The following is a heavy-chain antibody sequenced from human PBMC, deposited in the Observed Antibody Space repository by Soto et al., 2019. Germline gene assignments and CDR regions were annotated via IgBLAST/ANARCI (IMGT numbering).Heavy chain of an antibody. CDR3: ARGDSTGSPTGWFDP. J-gene: IGHJ5*02. CDR2: ISNYNGDT. D-gene: IGHD6-19*01. V-gene: IGHV1-18*04. CDR1: GYTFTGYY. Sequence: ASVKVSCKASGYTFTGYYMHWVRQAPGQGLEWVGWISNYNGDTKYAQKFQGRVTLTTDTSTTTTYMDLRSLTSDDTAVYFCARGDSTGSPTGWFDPWGQGTLVTVSS.